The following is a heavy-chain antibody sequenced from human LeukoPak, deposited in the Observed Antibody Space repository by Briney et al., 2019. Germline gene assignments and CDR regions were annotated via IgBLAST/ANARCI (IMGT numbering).Heavy chain of an antibody. D-gene: IGHD5-18*01. CDR3: ASIPDTATLGFDP. Sequence: SETLSLTCTVSGGSISSSSYYWGWIRQPPGRGLEWIGSIYYSGSTYYNPSLKSRVTISVDTSKNQFSLKLSSVTAADTAVYYCASIPDTATLGFDPRGQGTLVTVSS. J-gene: IGHJ5*02. CDR2: IYYSGST. V-gene: IGHV4-39*01. CDR1: GGSISSSSYY.